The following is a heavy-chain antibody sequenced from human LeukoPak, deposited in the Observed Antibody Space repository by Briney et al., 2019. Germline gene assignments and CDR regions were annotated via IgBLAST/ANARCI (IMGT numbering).Heavy chain of an antibody. CDR1: GYSISGGYY. Sequence: SETLSLTCTVSGYSISGGYYWAWIRQPPGKGLEWIGSIYHSGSTYYNSSLKSRVTISVDTSKNQFSLKLRSVTAADTAVYYCARDPGQGYWGQGTLVTVSS. V-gene: IGHV4-38-2*02. J-gene: IGHJ4*02. CDR2: IYHSGST. CDR3: ARDPGQGY.